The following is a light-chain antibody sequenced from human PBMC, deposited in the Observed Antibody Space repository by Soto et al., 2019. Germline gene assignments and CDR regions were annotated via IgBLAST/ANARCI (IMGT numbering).Light chain of an antibody. V-gene: IGKV1-39*01. Sequence: DLQMTQSPSTLSATAGDRVKLTCRASQSISSWLAWYQNKPGKDPKLLIYAASSLQSGVPSRFSGSGSGTDFTLTISSLQTEDLATYDCQQKYSTTLTFGGVTKVDIK. J-gene: IGKJ4*01. CDR1: QSISSW. CDR2: AAS. CDR3: QQKYSTTLT.